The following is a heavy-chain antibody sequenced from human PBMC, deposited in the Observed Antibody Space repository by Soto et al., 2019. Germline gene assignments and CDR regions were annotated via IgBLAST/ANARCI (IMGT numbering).Heavy chain of an antibody. V-gene: IGHV4-31*03. J-gene: IGHJ4*02. Sequence: QVQLQESGPGLVKPSQTLSLICTVSGGSISSGGYYWSWIRQHPGKGLEWIGYIYYSGSTYYNPSLKSRVTISVDTSKNQCSLKLSAVTAADTAVYYCARGARAYSYGSNEFDYWGQGTLVTVSS. CDR1: GGSISSGGYY. CDR2: IYYSGST. D-gene: IGHD5-18*01. CDR3: ARGARAYSYGSNEFDY.